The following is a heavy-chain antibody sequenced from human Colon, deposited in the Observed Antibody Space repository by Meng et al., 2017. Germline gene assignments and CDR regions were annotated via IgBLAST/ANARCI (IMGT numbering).Heavy chain of an antibody. D-gene: IGHD6-25*01. V-gene: IGHV3-74*02. CDR1: GFTLSAHW. J-gene: IGHJ4*02. CDR2: ISVDETAT. CDR3: ARSGYHNGYDY. Sequence: DVQLVESGGGLVQPGGSLRLSCAASGFTLSAHWMHWVRQAPGKGLVGIARISVDETATTYADSVKGRFTISRDNAKNTLYLQMNSLRAEDTAVYYCARSGYHNGYDYWGQGTLVTVSS.